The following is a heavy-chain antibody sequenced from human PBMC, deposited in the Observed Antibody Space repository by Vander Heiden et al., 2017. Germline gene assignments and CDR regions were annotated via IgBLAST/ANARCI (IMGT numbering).Heavy chain of an antibody. CDR1: GGSFSGYY. V-gene: IGHV4-34*01. CDR2: INHSGST. CDR3: ARSTTNYGGNSGY. Sequence: QVQLQQWGAGLLQPSETLSLTCAVYGGSFSGYYWSWIRQPPGKGLEWIGEINHSGSTNYNPSLKSRVTISVDTSKNQFSLKLSSVTAADTAVYYCARSTTNYGGNSGYWGQGTLVTVSS. J-gene: IGHJ4*02. D-gene: IGHD4-17*01.